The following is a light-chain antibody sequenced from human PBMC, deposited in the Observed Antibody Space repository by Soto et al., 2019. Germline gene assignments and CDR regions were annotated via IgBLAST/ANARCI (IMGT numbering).Light chain of an antibody. V-gene: IGKV1-5*01. CDR1: QSIGSW. Sequence: DIQMTHSPSTLSASVGGRVTITCRASQSIGSWLAWYQQKPGKAPKLLIYDASSLERGVPSRFSGAGSGTEFTLTITSLQPDDFGTYYCQQYNGHTWMFGQGTKV. CDR2: DAS. CDR3: QQYNGHTWM. J-gene: IGKJ1*01.